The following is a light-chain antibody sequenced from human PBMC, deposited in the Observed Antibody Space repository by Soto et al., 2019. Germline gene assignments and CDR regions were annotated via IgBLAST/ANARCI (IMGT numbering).Light chain of an antibody. V-gene: IGKV3-20*01. CDR3: QQYGSSPYT. CDR1: QSVRSSY. CDR2: GAS. Sequence: ENVLTQSPGTLSLSPGERATLSCRASQSVRSSYLAWYQQRPGHAPRLLIYGASTRATDIPDRFSGSGSGTDFTLTISSPEPEDFAMFYCQQYGSSPYTFGQGTKLEI. J-gene: IGKJ2*01.